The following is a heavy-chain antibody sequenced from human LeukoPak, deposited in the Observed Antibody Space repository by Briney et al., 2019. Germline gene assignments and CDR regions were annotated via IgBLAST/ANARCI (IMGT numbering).Heavy chain of an antibody. CDR1: GVSISSSNSY. CDR2: IYYSGST. D-gene: IGHD3-10*01. V-gene: IGHV4-61*01. J-gene: IGHJ4*02. Sequence: SETLSLTCTVSGVSISSSNSYWSWIRQPPGKGLEWIGYIYYSGSTNYNPSLKSRVTISVDTSKNQFSLKLSSVTAADTAVYYCARESRRSYCNEYWGQGTLVTVSS. CDR3: ARESRRSYCNEY.